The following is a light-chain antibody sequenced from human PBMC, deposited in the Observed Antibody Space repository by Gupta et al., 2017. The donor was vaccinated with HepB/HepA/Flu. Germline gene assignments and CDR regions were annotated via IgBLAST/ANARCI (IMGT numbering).Light chain of an antibody. CDR3: QAWDSSTVG. CDR2: QDS. J-gene: IGLJ2*01. CDR1: KLGDKY. V-gene: IGLV3-1*01. Sequence: SYELTQPPSVSVSPGQTASITCSGDKLGDKYACWYQQKPGQSPVLVIYQDSKRPSGIPERFSGSNSGNTATLTISGTQAMEEADYYCQAWDSSTVGFGGGTKLTVL.